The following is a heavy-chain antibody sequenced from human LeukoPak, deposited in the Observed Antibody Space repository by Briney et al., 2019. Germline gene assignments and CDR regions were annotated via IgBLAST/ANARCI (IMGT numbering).Heavy chain of an antibody. CDR2: IYYSGRT. J-gene: IGHJ1*01. D-gene: IGHD3-22*01. V-gene: IGHV4-39*01. CDR1: GDSVSRSDSY. Sequence: SETVSLTCSVSGDSVSRSDSYWDWIRQPPGKGLEWVGTIYYSGRTYYSPSLKSRVTMSVDPSNNQFCLNLMSLPAAGTAISFCARRRYYDGSGYLEWGQGTLLSVSS. CDR3: ARRRYYDGSGYLE.